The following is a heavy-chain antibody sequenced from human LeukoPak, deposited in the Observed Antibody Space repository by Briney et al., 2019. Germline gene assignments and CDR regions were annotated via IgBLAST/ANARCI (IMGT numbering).Heavy chain of an antibody. J-gene: IGHJ4*02. V-gene: IGHV5-51*01. D-gene: IGHD2-2*02. CDR2: IYPGDSDT. CDR1: GYSFTGYW. Sequence: GESLKISCKGSGYSFTGYWIGWVRQMPGKGLEWMGIIYPGDSDTRYSPSFQGQVTISADKSISTAYLQWSSLKASDTAMYYCARSYCSSTSCYKADYWGQGTLVTVSS. CDR3: ARSYCSSTSCYKADY.